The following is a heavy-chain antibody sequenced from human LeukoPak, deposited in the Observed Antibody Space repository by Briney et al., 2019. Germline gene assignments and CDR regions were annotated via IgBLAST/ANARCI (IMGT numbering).Heavy chain of an antibody. D-gene: IGHD6-6*01. CDR1: EFTFNNFA. Sequence: GGSLRLSCTASEFTFNNFALHWVRQAPSKGLEWVAVISSNGNKIYYADSVRGRFTIFRDTSNETVSLHMNDMRVEDTAFYYCARGPSSRSGKQDSWGRGTLVTVSS. CDR2: ISSNGNKI. J-gene: IGHJ4*02. CDR3: ARGPSSRSGKQDS. V-gene: IGHV3-30*01.